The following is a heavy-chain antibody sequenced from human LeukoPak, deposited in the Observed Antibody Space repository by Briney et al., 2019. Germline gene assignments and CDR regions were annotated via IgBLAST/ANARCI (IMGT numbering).Heavy chain of an antibody. J-gene: IGHJ4*02. CDR1: GFTFSSYE. CDR2: ISSSGSTI. Sequence: GGSLRLSCAASGFTFSSYEMNWVRQAPGKGLECVSYISSSGSTIYYADSVKGRFTISRDNAKNSLYLQMNSLRAEDTAVYYCARDRGTYSGSYYDHWGQGTLVTVSS. V-gene: IGHV3-48*03. CDR3: ARDRGTYSGSYYDH. D-gene: IGHD1-26*01.